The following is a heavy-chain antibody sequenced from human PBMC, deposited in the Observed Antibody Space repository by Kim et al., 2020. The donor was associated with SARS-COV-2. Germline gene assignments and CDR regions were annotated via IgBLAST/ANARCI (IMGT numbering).Heavy chain of an antibody. CDR2: IYYSGST. CDR3: ARSRFAVVVTAL. J-gene: IGHJ4*02. V-gene: IGHV4-31*03. CDR1: GGSISSGGYY. D-gene: IGHD2-21*02. Sequence: SETLSLTCTVSGGSISSGGYYWSWIRQHPGKGLEWIGYIYYSGSTYYNPSLKSRVTISVDTSKNQFSLKLSSVTAADTAVYYCARSRFAVVVTALWGQGTLVTVSS.